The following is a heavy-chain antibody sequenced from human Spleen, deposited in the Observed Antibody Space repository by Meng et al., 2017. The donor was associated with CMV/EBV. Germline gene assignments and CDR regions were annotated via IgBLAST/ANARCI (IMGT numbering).Heavy chain of an antibody. CDR1: GGSVSSYY. Sequence: GSLRLSCTVSGGSVSSYYWSWIRQSPGKGLEWIGYIYYTGRANYNPSLKSRVAISVDTSKNQFSLNLNSVTAADTAVYYCARDNNIYSYYGLDVWGQGTTVTVSS. CDR2: IYYTGRA. D-gene: IGHD1/OR15-1a*01. CDR3: ARDNNIYSYYGLDV. V-gene: IGHV4-59*02. J-gene: IGHJ6*02.